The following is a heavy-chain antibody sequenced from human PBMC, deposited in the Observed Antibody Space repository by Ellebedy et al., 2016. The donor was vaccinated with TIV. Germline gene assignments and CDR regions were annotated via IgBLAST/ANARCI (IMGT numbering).Heavy chain of an antibody. V-gene: IGHV4-39*07. CDR3: ASRAY. J-gene: IGHJ4*02. Sequence: SETLSLXCTVSGGSISSTTYNWDWFRQPPGKGLEWIGTIYYRGSTYYNPSLKSRLTISVDTSKNQFSLKVNSVTAADTAVYYCASRAYWGQGTLVTVSS. CDR1: GGSISSTTYN. CDR2: IYYRGST.